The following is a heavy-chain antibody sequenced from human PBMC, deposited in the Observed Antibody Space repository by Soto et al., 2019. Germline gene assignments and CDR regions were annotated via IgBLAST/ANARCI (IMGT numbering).Heavy chain of an antibody. CDR3: ARDLFEAARRGEYAFDI. CDR2: IKRDGSEK. V-gene: IGHV3-7*03. J-gene: IGHJ3*02. CDR1: AFTFSSYW. Sequence: LRLSCAASAFTFSSYWMSWVRQAPGKGLEWVANIKRDGSEKYYVDSVKGRFTISRDNAKNSLYLQMNSLRAEDTAVYYCARDLFEAARRGEYAFDIWGQGTMVTVSS. D-gene: IGHD3-16*01.